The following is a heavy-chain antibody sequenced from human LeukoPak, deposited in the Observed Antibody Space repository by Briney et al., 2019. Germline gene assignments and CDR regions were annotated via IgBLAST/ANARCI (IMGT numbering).Heavy chain of an antibody. J-gene: IGHJ6*04. CDR3: ARAHLGGDYDILTGPYSPAGDYGMDV. CDR1: GGTFSSYA. D-gene: IGHD3-9*01. CDR2: IIPTFGTA. V-gene: IGHV1-69*01. Sequence: SVKVSCKASGGTFSSYAISWVRQAPGQGLEWMGGIIPTFGTANYAQKFQGRVTITADESTSTAYMELSSLRSEDTAVYYCARAHLGGDYDILTGPYSPAGDYGMDVWGKGTTVTVSS.